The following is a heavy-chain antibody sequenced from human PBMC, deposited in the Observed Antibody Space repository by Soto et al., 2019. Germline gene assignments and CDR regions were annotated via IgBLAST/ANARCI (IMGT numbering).Heavy chain of an antibody. CDR3: ASEGNSYGSAGMFD. Sequence: QVQLVQSGAEVKKAGASVKVSCKASVYTFTSYYLHWVRQAPGLGLEWMGLINASGGTRSYAQRFQGRVTMTSDTATSTVYMELSSLRSDDTAVYYCASEGNSYGSAGMFDWGQGTLVTVSS. CDR2: INASGGTR. CDR1: VYTFTSYY. J-gene: IGHJ4*02. D-gene: IGHD5-18*01. V-gene: IGHV1-46*01.